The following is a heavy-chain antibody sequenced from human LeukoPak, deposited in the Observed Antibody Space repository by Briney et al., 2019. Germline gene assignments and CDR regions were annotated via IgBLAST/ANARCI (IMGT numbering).Heavy chain of an antibody. V-gene: IGHV3-23*01. CDR1: GFTFSSYA. CDR2: ISGSGGST. D-gene: IGHD3-3*01. CDR3: AKAWANYDFWSGYSAFDY. Sequence: GGSLRLSCAASGFTFSSYAMSWVRQAPGKGLEWVSAISGSGGSTYYADSVKGRFTISRDNSMNTLYLPMNSLRAEDTAVYYCAKAWANYDFWSGYSAFDYWGQGTLVTVSS. J-gene: IGHJ4*02.